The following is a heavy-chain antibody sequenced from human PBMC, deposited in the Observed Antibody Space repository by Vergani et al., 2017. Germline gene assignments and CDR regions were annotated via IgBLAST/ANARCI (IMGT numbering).Heavy chain of an antibody. CDR1: GDSIISRSYY. CDR2: IYNSGNG. Sequence: QMQLQEPGPGLVKASETLSLTCTVSGDSIISRSYYWGWIRQPPGKGLEWIGSIYNSGNGDSSSSLKSRVTISADTSKNQFSLRLTSVTAADTAVYYCARGKYYSDSTSHFRGRYFDVWGRGTLVTVPS. J-gene: IGHJ2*01. D-gene: IGHD3-16*01. V-gene: IGHV4-39*01. CDR3: ARGKYYSDSTSHFRGRYFDV.